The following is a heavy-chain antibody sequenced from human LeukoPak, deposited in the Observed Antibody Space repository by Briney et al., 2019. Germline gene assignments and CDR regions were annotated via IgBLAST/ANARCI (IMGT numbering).Heavy chain of an antibody. CDR3: ARELWLKVFDI. CDR1: GFTFSTYS. J-gene: IGHJ3*02. Sequence: PGGSLRLSCAASGFTFSTYSMNWVRPAPGKGLEWVSAISGRSDYIFYADSVRGRFTISRDNAKNSLYLQMNNLRAEDTAVYYCARELWLKVFDIWGQGTMVTVSS. CDR2: ISGRSDYI. V-gene: IGHV3-21*06. D-gene: IGHD3-10*01.